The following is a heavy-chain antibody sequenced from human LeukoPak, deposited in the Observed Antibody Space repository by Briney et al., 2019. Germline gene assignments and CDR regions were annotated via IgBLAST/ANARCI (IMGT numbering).Heavy chain of an antibody. CDR1: GFTFSSYA. V-gene: IGHV3-23*01. J-gene: IGHJ4*02. CDR3: AKLPDDTQEYSGWSY. Sequence: GGSLRLSCAASGFTFSSYAMSWVRQAPGKGLEWVSAISGSGGSTYYADSVKGRFTISRDNSKNTLYLQMNSLRAEGTAVYYCAKLPDDTQEYSGWSYWGQGTLVTVSS. D-gene: IGHD6-19*01. CDR2: ISGSGGST.